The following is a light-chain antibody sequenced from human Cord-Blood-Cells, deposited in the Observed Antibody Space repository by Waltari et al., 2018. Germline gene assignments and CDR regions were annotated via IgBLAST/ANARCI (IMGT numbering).Light chain of an antibody. Sequence: QSALTQPASVSGSPGQSITISCPGTSSHVGGYNYVSWYQQHPGKAPKLMIYDVSKRPSGVSNRFSGSKSGNTASLTISGLQAEDEADYYCSSYTSSSTLVFGGGTKLTVL. V-gene: IGLV2-14*01. CDR3: SSYTSSSTLV. CDR1: SSHVGGYNY. J-gene: IGLJ2*01. CDR2: DVS.